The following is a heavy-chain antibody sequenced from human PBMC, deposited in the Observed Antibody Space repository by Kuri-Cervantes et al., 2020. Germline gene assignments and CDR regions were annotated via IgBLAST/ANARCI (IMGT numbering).Heavy chain of an antibody. J-gene: IGHJ6*02. Sequence: SETLSLTCAISGDSVSRNSAAWNWIRQSPSRGLEWLGRTYYRTKWYDDYAVSVKGRATISPDTSKNQISLQLNSVTPEDTAVYYCARDGDSSSGGMDVWGQGTTVTVSS. CDR2: TYYRTKWYD. CDR1: GDSVSRNSAA. CDR3: ARDGDSSSGGMDV. D-gene: IGHD6-13*01. V-gene: IGHV6-1*01.